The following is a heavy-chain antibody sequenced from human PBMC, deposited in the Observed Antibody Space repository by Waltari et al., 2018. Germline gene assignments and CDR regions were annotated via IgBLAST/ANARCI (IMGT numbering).Heavy chain of an antibody. J-gene: IGHJ5*02. Sequence: QVQLVQSGAEVKQPGASLKVSCTASGYIFTAYYIHWVRQAPGRGLEWVGRFNPDSGGTNYAQKFQGRVTMTTDTSITTAYMELSRLTSDDTALYYCVRGSGGYSWFDPWGQGTLLTVSS. V-gene: IGHV1-2*06. CDR1: GYIFTAYY. CDR3: VRGSGGYSWFDP. D-gene: IGHD3-10*01. CDR2: FNPDSGGT.